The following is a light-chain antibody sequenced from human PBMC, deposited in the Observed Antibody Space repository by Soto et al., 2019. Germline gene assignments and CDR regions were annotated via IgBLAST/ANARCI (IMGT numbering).Light chain of an antibody. Sequence: QSVLTQPPSESGTPGQRVTISCSGSSSNIGSNYVYWYQQLPGTAPKLLIYRSNQRPSGVPDRFSGSKSGTSASLAISGLRSEDEADYYCATWDDSLVVFGGGTKLTV. V-gene: IGLV1-47*01. CDR2: RSN. CDR3: ATWDDSLVV. CDR1: SSNIGSNY. J-gene: IGLJ2*01.